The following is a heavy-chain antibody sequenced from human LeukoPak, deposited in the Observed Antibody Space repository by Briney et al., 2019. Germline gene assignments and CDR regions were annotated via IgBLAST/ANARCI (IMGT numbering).Heavy chain of an antibody. V-gene: IGHV5-10-1*01. Sequence: AESLKISCKGSGYSFTRYWISWVRQMPGKGLEWMGRIDPGDSYTNYSPSFQGHVTISADKSISTAYLQWSSLKASDTAMYYCARHYSSGSDFDYWGQGTLVTVSS. J-gene: IGHJ4*02. CDR3: ARHYSSGSDFDY. CDR1: GYSFTRYW. CDR2: IDPGDSYT. D-gene: IGHD6-19*01.